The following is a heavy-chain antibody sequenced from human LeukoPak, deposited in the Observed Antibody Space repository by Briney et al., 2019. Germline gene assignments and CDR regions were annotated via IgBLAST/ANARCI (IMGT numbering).Heavy chain of an antibody. CDR1: GFTFSNYA. Sequence: GGSLRLSCAASGFTFSNYAMSWVRQAPGKGLEWVSHISGSGGSTYYADSVKGRFTISRDNSKNTLYLQMNSLRAEDTAVYYCARDGVAELMSALDYWGQGILVTVSS. D-gene: IGHD1-26*01. CDR3: ARDGVAELMSALDY. J-gene: IGHJ4*02. CDR2: ISGSGGST. V-gene: IGHV3-23*01.